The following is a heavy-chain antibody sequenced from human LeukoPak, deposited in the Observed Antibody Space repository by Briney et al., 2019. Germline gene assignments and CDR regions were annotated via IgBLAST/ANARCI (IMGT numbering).Heavy chain of an antibody. V-gene: IGHV3-23*01. J-gene: IGHJ3*02. CDR3: AKVGYCSSTSCYAFDI. Sequence: GGSLRLSCAASGFTFSSYPLSWVRQAPGKGLKWFSAISGSGGSTYYADSVKGRFTISRDNSKNTLYLQMNSLRAEDTAVYYCAKVGYCSSTSCYAFDIWGQGTMVTVSS. D-gene: IGHD2-2*01. CDR1: GFTFSSYP. CDR2: ISGSGGST.